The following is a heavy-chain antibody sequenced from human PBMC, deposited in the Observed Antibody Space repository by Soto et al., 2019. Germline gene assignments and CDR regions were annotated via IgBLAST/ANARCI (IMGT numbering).Heavy chain of an antibody. V-gene: IGHV1-2*04. Sequence: ASVKVSCKASGYTFTGYYMHWVRQAPGQGLEWMGWINPNSGGTNYAQKFQGWVTMTRDTSISTAYMELSRLRSDDTAVYYCARELTYYYDSSGYLGYYYGMDVWGQGTTVTVSS. CDR1: GYTFTGYY. J-gene: IGHJ6*02. CDR3: ARELTYYYDSSGYLGYYYGMDV. D-gene: IGHD3-22*01. CDR2: INPNSGGT.